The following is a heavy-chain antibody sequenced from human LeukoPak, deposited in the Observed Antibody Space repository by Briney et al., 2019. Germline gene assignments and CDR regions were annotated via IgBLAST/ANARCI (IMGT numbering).Heavy chain of an antibody. J-gene: IGHJ4*02. CDR3: ARGHRYSGYGTFDY. D-gene: IGHD5-12*01. Sequence: PGGSLRLSCAVSGFTVSNSYMSWVRQAPGKGLEWVSVIYSGGSTYYADSVKGRFTISRDNSKNTLYLQMNSLRAEDTAVYYCARGHRYSGYGTFDYWGQGTLVTVSS. V-gene: IGHV3-66*02. CDR2: IYSGGST. CDR1: GFTVSNSY.